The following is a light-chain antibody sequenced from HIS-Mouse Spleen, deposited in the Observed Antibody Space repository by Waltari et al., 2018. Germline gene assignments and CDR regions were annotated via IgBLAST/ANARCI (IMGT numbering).Light chain of an antibody. Sequence: EIVLTQSAGTLSLSPGERATLPCRASQSVSSCYLAWYQQKPGQAPRLLIYGASSRATGIPDRFSGSGSGTDFTLTISRLEPEDFAVYYCQQYGSSPRTFGQGTKVEIK. CDR3: QQYGSSPRT. CDR2: GAS. J-gene: IGKJ1*01. CDR1: QSVSSCY. V-gene: IGKV3-20*01.